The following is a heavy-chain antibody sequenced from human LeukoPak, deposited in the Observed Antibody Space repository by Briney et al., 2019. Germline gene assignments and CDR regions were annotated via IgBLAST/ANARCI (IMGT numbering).Heavy chain of an antibody. CDR2: VIHVLGVV. J-gene: IGHJ3*02. CDR3: AKDREMATGGFDI. V-gene: IGHV1-69*04. CDR1: GGTFSTSS. Sequence: SVKVSCKASGGTFSTSSISWVRQAPGQGLEWMGRVIHVLGVVNYAQKFQGRVTITADISTSTAYMELNSLRYEDTAVYYCAKDREMATGGFDIWGQGTMVTVYS. D-gene: IGHD5-24*01.